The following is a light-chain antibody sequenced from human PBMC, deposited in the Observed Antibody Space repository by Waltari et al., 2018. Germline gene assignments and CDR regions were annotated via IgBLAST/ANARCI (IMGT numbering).Light chain of an antibody. CDR1: QGVSSS. J-gene: IGKJ2*03. Sequence: EIVLTQSPATLSLSPGERATLSCRASQGVSSSLAWYQQKPGQAHRLLIYGASSRATGIPDRFSGSGSGTDFTLTISSLEPEDFAVYACQQYSNWYSFGQGTKVEI. CDR3: QQYSNWYS. CDR2: GAS. V-gene: IGKV3-15*01.